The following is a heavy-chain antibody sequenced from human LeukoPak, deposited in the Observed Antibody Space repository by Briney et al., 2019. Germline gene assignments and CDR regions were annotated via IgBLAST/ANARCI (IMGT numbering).Heavy chain of an antibody. CDR3: ARGYSYGYYYYYMDV. V-gene: IGHV1-69*05. J-gene: IGHJ6*03. CDR2: IIPIFGTA. CDR1: GGTYSSYA. D-gene: IGHD5-18*01. Sequence: SVKVSCKASGGTYSSYAISWVRQAPGQGLEWMGGIIPIFGTANYAQKFQGRVTITTDESTSTAYMELSSLRSEDTAVYYCARGYSYGYYYYYMDVWGKGTTVTVSS.